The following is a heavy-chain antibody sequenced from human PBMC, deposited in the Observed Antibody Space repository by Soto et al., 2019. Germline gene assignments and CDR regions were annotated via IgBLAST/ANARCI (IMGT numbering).Heavy chain of an antibody. CDR2: FDPEDGET. CDR3: ATDLKFSDSSSWYALDY. D-gene: IGHD6-13*01. Sequence: ASVKVSCKVSGYTLTELSMHWVRQAPGKGLEWMGGFDPEDGETIYAQKFQGRVTMTEDTSTDTAYMELSSLRSEDTAVYYCATDLKFSDSSSWYALDYWGQGTLVTVSS. CDR1: GYTLTELS. V-gene: IGHV1-24*01. J-gene: IGHJ4*02.